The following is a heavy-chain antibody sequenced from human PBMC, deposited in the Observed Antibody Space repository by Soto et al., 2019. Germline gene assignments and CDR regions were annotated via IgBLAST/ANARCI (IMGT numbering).Heavy chain of an antibody. V-gene: IGHV4-59*08. Sequence: SETLSLTCTVSGGSISSYYWSWIRQPPGKGLEWIGYIYYSGSTNYNPSLKSRVTISVDTSKNQFSLKLSSVTAADTAVYYCARHLFGDYGDRYFDYWGQRTLVTVSS. D-gene: IGHD4-17*01. CDR3: ARHLFGDYGDRYFDY. CDR2: IYYSGST. J-gene: IGHJ4*02. CDR1: GGSISSYY.